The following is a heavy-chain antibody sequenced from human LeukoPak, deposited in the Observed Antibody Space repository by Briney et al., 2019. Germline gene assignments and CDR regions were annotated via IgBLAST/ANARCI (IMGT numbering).Heavy chain of an antibody. CDR2: IYYSGST. D-gene: IGHD3-9*01. J-gene: IGHJ3*02. CDR1: GGSISSSSYY. Sequence: SETLSLTCTVSGGSISSSSYYWGWIRQPPGKGLEWIGSIYYSGSTYYNPSLKSRVTISVDTSKNQFSLRLSSVTAADTAVYYCARVRTYYDILTGYSDNAFDIWGQGTMVTVSS. CDR3: ARVRTYYDILTGYSDNAFDI. V-gene: IGHV4-39*01.